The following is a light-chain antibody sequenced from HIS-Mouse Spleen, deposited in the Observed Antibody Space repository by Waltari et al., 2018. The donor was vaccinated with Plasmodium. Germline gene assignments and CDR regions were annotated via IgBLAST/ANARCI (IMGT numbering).Light chain of an antibody. V-gene: IGLV3-10*01. J-gene: IGLJ3*02. CDR2: EDS. Sequence: SYELTQPPSVSVSPGQTARITCSGDALPKQYAYWYQQKSGPAHVLVIYEDSKRPSGIPERFSGSSSGTMATLTISGAQVEDEADYYCYSTDSSGNHRVFGGGTKLTVL. CDR1: ALPKQY. CDR3: YSTDSSGNHRV.